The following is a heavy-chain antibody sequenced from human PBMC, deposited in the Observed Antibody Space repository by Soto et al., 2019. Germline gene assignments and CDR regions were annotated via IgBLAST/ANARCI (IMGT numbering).Heavy chain of an antibody. J-gene: IGHJ5*02. CDR1: GFSFSTYC. CDR3: TRAPLRCSGGSCYSADA. V-gene: IGHV3-30*03. CDR2: ISNEGRNT. Sequence: GGSLRLFCAASGFSFSTYCMHWIRQTPGKGLEWVALISNEGRNTFYADSVKGRFTISRDNSRNTLYLQMNSLRTEDTAIYYCTRAPLRCSGGSCYSADAWGQGTLVTVSS. D-gene: IGHD2-15*01.